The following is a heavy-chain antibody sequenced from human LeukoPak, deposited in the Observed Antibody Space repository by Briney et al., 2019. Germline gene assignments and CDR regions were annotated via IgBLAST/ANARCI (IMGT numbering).Heavy chain of an antibody. CDR2: INPSGGST. D-gene: IGHD2-15*01. J-gene: IGHJ5*02. V-gene: IGHV1-46*01. CDR1: GYTFTNYY. Sequence: ASVKVSCKASGYTFTNYYMHWVRQAPGQRLEWMGIINPSGGSTSIAQKFQGRVTMTRDTSPSTVYMELSSLRSEDTAVYYCARETPFEYRSDERCGNPFDPWGQGTLVTVSS. CDR3: ARETPFEYRSDERCGNPFDP.